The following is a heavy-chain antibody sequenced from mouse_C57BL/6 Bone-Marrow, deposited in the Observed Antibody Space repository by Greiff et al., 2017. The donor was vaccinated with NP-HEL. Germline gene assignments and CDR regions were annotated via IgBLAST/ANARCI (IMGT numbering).Heavy chain of an antibody. V-gene: IGHV3-6*01. CDR2: ISYDGSN. Sequence: EVKLQESGPGLVKPSQSLSLTCSVPGYSITSGYYWNWIRQFPGNKLEWMGYISYDGSNNYNPSLKNRISITRDTSKNQFFLKLNSVTTEDTATYYCARYGSSWYFDVWGTGTTVTVSS. CDR1: GYSITSGYY. CDR3: ARYGSSWYFDV. J-gene: IGHJ1*03. D-gene: IGHD1-1*01.